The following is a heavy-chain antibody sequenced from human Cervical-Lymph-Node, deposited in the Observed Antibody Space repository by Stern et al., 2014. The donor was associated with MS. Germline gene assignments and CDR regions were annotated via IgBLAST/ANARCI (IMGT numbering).Heavy chain of an antibody. CDR3: ANAYDFRIDY. CDR2: ISYDGSNK. J-gene: IGHJ4*02. Sequence: VQLVESGGGVVQPGRSLRLSCAASGFTFSSYGMHWVRPAPGKGLEWVAVISYDGSNKYYADSVKGRFTISRDNSKNTLYLQMNSLRAEDTAVYYCANAYDFRIDYWGQGTLVTVSS. CDR1: GFTFSSYG. V-gene: IGHV3-30*18. D-gene: IGHD3-3*01.